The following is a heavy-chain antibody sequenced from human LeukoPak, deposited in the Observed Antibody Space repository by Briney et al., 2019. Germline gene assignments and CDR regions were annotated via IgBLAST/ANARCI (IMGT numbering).Heavy chain of an antibody. J-gene: IGHJ4*02. CDR3: ARVNGDGYSPN. D-gene: IGHD5-24*01. V-gene: IGHV7-4-1*02. CDR2: INTNTGNP. Sequence: ASVKVSCKASGYTFTSYDINWVRQATGQGLEWMGWINTNTGNPTYAQGFTGRFVFSLDTSVSTAYLQISSLKAEDTAVYYCARVNGDGYSPNWGQGTLVTVSS. CDR1: GYTFTSYD.